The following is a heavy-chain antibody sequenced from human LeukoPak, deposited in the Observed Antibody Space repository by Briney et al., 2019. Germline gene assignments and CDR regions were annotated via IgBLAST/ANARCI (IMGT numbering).Heavy chain of an antibody. Sequence: SETLSLTCAASVGSFSGYYWSWIRQPPGQGLEWIGEINHSGSTNYNPSLMNRSAISVDTSKNQFSVELRSVTAADTAVYYCARGEGWLQFRYFDYWGQGTLVSVSS. CDR1: VGSFSGYY. CDR2: INHSGST. V-gene: IGHV4-34*01. D-gene: IGHD5-24*01. CDR3: ARGEGWLQFRYFDY. J-gene: IGHJ4*02.